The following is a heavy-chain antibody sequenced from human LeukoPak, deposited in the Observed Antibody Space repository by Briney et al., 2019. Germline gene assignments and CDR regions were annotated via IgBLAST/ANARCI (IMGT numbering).Heavy chain of an antibody. CDR2: ISSSSGSI. CDR1: GFTFSNYN. CDR3: ARDGSYSGSLDY. Sequence: SGGSLRLSCAASGFTFSNYNMNWVRQAPGKGLEWVSYISSSSGSIYYADSVKGRFTISRDNAKNSLYLQMNSLRDEDTAVYYCARDGSYSGSLDYWGQGTLVTVSS. V-gene: IGHV3-48*02. D-gene: IGHD1-26*01. J-gene: IGHJ4*02.